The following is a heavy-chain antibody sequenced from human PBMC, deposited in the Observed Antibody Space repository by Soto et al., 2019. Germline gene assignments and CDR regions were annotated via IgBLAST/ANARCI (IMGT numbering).Heavy chain of an antibody. D-gene: IGHD3-10*01. V-gene: IGHV4-31*03. CDR2: IYYSGST. J-gene: IGHJ4*02. CDR3: ARENYYGSGSYYMFDY. CDR1: GGSISSGGYY. Sequence: QVQLQESSPGLVKPSQTLSLTCTVSGGSISSGGYYWSWIRQHPGKGLEWIGYIYYSGSTYYNPSLKSRVTISVDTSKNQFSLKLSSVTAADTAVYYCARENYYGSGSYYMFDYWGQGTLVTVSS.